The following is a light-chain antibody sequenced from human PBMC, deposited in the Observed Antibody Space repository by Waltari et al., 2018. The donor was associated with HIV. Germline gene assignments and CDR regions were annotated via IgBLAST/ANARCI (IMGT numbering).Light chain of an antibody. CDR3: EQCKIWAPWT. CDR1: QWVSSN. Sequence: EIVMTQSPATLSVSPGERATLSCRASQWVSSNLAWYQQKPVQAPRPLIYGASTRATGSAAGFSGSGSGTESTLTSSSLHSEECAVYYCEQCKIWAPWTFGQGTKVEIK. CDR2: GAS. V-gene: IGKV3-15*01. J-gene: IGKJ1*01.